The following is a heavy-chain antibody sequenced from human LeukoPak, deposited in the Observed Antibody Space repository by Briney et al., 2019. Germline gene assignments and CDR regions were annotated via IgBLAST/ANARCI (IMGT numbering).Heavy chain of an antibody. Sequence: GASVKVSRKASGYTFTGYYMHWVRQAPGQGLEWMGWINPNSGGTNYAQKFQGRVTMTRDTSISTAYMELSRLRSDDTAVYYCARDSIAAAGADYWGQGTLVTVSS. J-gene: IGHJ4*02. V-gene: IGHV1-2*02. CDR2: INPNSGGT. CDR1: GYTFTGYY. D-gene: IGHD6-13*01. CDR3: ARDSIAAAGADY.